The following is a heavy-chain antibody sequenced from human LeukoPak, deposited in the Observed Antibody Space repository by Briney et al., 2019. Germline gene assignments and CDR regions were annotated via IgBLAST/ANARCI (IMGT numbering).Heavy chain of an antibody. CDR3: AKDGYCTNGVCPNFDY. CDR1: GFTFSSYG. Sequence: PGRSLRLSCAASGFTFSSYGMHWVRQAPGKGLEWVAVISYDGSNKYYADSVKGRFTISRDNSKNTLYLQMNSLRAEDTAVYYCAKDGYCTNGVCPNFDYWGQGTLVTVSS. J-gene: IGHJ4*02. CDR2: ISYDGSNK. V-gene: IGHV3-30*18. D-gene: IGHD2-8*01.